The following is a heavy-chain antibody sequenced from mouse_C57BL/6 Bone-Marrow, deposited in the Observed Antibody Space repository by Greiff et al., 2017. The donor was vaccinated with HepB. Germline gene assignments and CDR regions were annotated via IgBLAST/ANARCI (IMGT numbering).Heavy chain of an antibody. Sequence: QVQLKESGAELVRPGTSVKLSCKASGYTFTNNWIDWVKQRPEHGLEWIGDIYPVGGYTNYNEKFKGKATLTADKSSSTAYMQISSLTSEDSAIYYCARKGPICAMDYWGQGTSGTVSS. J-gene: IGHJ4*01. D-gene: IGHD3-3*01. CDR2: IYPVGGYT. V-gene: IGHV1-63*01. CDR1: GYTFTNNW. CDR3: ARKGPICAMDY.